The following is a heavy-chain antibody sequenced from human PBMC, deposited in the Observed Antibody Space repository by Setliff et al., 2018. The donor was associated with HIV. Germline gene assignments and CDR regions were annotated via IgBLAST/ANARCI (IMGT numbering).Heavy chain of an antibody. V-gene: IGHV3-23*01. CDR3: VKGLTGFPRDAFDM. D-gene: IGHD3-10*01. Sequence: GGSLRLSCAASGFTFSYHAMTWVRQAPGKGLEWVSGISGSGISTYYAVSVKGRFTISRDSSKNTLYLQMNSLRAEDTAVYHCVKGLTGFPRDAFDMWGQGTMVTVSS. J-gene: IGHJ3*02. CDR1: GFTFSYHA. CDR2: ISGSGIST.